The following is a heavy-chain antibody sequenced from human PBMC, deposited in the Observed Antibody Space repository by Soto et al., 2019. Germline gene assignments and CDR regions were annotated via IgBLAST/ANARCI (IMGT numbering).Heavy chain of an antibody. J-gene: IGHJ6*02. V-gene: IGHV1-69*01. CDR2: SPPIFGTS. CDR1: GGTFSTYS. D-gene: IGHD6-19*01. CDR3: ARCGRYPKSSYYYGMDV. Sequence: QVQLVQSGAEVKKPGSSVKVSCKASGGTFSTYSISWVRQAPGQGLEWMGGSPPIFGTSKYAQNFQGRVTITADESTSTAYMELSSLRSDDTAVYYCARCGRYPKSSYYYGMDVWGQGTTVTVSS.